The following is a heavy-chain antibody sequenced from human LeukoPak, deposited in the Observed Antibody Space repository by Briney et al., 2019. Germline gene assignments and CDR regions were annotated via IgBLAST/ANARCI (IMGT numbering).Heavy chain of an antibody. Sequence: PGGSLRLSCAASEFTFSSYSMNWVRQAPGKGLEWVSYITNSGNSKSYADSVKGRFTISRDNAKNSLYLQMNSLRAEDTAVYYCARDRSITIFGVVVSWGQGTLVTVSS. CDR1: EFTFSSYS. J-gene: IGHJ4*02. D-gene: IGHD3-3*01. V-gene: IGHV3-48*04. CDR2: ITNSGNSK. CDR3: ARDRSITIFGVVVS.